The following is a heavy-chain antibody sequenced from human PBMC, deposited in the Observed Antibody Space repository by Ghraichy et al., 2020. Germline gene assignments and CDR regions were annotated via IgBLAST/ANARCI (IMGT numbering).Heavy chain of an antibody. J-gene: IGHJ6*03. CDR2: ISYDGSNK. V-gene: IGHV3-30-3*01. CDR1: GFTFSSYA. D-gene: IGHD6-19*01. Sequence: GSLRLSCAASGFTFSSYAMHWVRQAPGKGLEWVAVISYDGSNKYYADSVKGRFTISRDNSKNTLYLQMNSLRAEDTAVYYCARDRVGTSGWTGRGYYYYYYMDVWGKGTTVTVSS. CDR3: ARDRVGTSGWTGRGYYYYYYMDV.